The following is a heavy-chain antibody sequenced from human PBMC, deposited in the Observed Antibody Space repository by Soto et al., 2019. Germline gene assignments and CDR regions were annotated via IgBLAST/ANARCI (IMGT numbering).Heavy chain of an antibody. V-gene: IGHV3-66*01. J-gene: IGHJ3*02. Sequence: GGSLRLSCTASGFIVSDTYVNWVRQAPGKGLEWVSVISNRGDTHYADSVRGRFSLSRDISGNTLHLQMNNLRVEDTAVYYCAREPRYCRGGSCSITGDAYDIWGQGTMVTVS. CDR2: ISNRGDT. CDR3: AREPRYCRGGSCSITGDAYDI. D-gene: IGHD2-15*01. CDR1: GFIVSDTY.